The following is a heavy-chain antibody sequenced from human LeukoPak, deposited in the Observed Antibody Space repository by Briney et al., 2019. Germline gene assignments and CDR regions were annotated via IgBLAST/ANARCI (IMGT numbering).Heavy chain of an antibody. V-gene: IGHV3-9*01. CDR3: AKVDYRFRFDP. Sequence: PGGSLRLSCAASGFTFDDYAMHWVRQASGKGLEWVSGISWNSGSIGYADSVKGRFTISRDNAKNSLYLQMNSLRAEDTALYYCAKVDYRFRFDPWGQGALVTVSS. CDR1: GFTFDDYA. J-gene: IGHJ5*02. CDR2: ISWNSGSI. D-gene: IGHD5-12*01.